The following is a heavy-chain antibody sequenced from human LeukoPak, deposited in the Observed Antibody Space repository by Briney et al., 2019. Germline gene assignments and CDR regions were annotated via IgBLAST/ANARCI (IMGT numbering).Heavy chain of an antibody. V-gene: IGHV1-46*01. CDR2: INPSGGST. J-gene: IGHJ4*02. CDR3: ARTYCSSTSCPGGPFDY. Sequence: ASVKVSCKASVYTFTSYYMHWVRQAPGQGLEWMGIINPSGGSTSYAQKFQGRVTMTRDMSTSTVYMELSSLRSEDTAVYYCARTYCSSTSCPGGPFDYWGQGTLVTVSS. D-gene: IGHD2-2*01. CDR1: VYTFTSYY.